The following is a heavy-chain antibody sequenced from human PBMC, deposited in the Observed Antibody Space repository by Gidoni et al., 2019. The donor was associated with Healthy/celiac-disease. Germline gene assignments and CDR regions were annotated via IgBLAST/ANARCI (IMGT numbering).Heavy chain of an antibody. Sequence: QLQLQESGPGLVKPSETLSLTCTVSGGSISSSSYYWGWIRQPPGKGLEWIGSIYYSGSTYYNPSLKSRVTISVDTSKNQFSPKLSSVTAADTAVYYCARLRRGGYSYGHHFDYWGQGTLVTVSS. CDR1: GGSISSSSYY. D-gene: IGHD5-18*01. V-gene: IGHV4-39*01. CDR3: ARLRRGGYSYGHHFDY. CDR2: IYYSGST. J-gene: IGHJ4*02.